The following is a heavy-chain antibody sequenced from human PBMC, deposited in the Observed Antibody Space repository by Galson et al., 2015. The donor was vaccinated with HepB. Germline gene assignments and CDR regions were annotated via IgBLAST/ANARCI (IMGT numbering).Heavy chain of an antibody. Sequence: SVRLSCAASGFTFSSYAMSWVRQAPGQGLEWVAVISYDGSNKYYAEYVKGRFTITRDKSKNTLYLQMNSLRAEDTAVYYCATDSSTVIAAAGHFDYWGQGTLVTVSS. D-gene: IGHD6-13*01. J-gene: IGHJ4*02. CDR1: GFTFSSYA. V-gene: IGHV3-30*03. CDR2: ISYDGSNK. CDR3: ATDSSTVIAAAGHFDY.